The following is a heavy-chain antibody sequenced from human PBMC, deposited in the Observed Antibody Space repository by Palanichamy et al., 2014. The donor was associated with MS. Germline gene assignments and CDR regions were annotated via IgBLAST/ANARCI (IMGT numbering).Heavy chain of an antibody. Sequence: EVQLVESGGGLVQPGGSLRLSCAASGFTFSHYWMNWVRQASGKGLVWVSRINSDGSITSYGDSVKGRFTVSRDNVKNTLNLQMNSLRAEDTAVYYCASEGWNNYGMDVWARGPTVTVSS. CDR2: INSDGSIT. D-gene: IGHD1/OR15-1a*01. CDR1: GFTFSHYW. V-gene: IGHV3-74*01. CDR3: ASEGWNNYGMDV. J-gene: IGHJ6*02.